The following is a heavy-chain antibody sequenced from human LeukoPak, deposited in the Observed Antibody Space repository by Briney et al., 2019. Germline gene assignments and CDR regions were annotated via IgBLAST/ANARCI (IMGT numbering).Heavy chain of an antibody. J-gene: IGHJ4*02. CDR1: GDSISIDY. V-gene: IGHV4-59*08. CDR3: ATHGRSFDY. CDR2: IYYSGST. Sequence: SETLTLTCTVSGDSISIDYRSWIRQPPGKGLEWIGYIYYSGSTNYNPSLKSRVSISADTSKNQFSLKLSSVTAADTAIFYCATHGRSFDYWGQGTLVTVSS. D-gene: IGHD1-1*01.